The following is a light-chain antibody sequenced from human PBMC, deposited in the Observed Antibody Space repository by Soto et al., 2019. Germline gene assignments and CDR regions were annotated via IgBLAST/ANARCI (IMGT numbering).Light chain of an antibody. Sequence: NVLTQSPATLSLSPGERASLSCRASQSVSNYLAWYRQKPGQAPRLLIYDASNRATGIPARFSGSGSGTDFTLTISSLEPEDFAVYYCQQRYNWPPLTFGGGTKVDIK. CDR1: QSVSNY. V-gene: IGKV3-11*01. CDR3: QQRYNWPPLT. CDR2: DAS. J-gene: IGKJ4*01.